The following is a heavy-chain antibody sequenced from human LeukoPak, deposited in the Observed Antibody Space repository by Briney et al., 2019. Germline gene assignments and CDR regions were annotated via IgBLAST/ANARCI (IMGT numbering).Heavy chain of an antibody. CDR1: GYTFTNHD. V-gene: IGHV1-2*02. D-gene: IGHD4-11*01. CDR3: ARVKVYSNFIDY. J-gene: IGHJ4*02. Sequence: ASMKVSCKASGYTFTNHDINWVRQTTGQGLEWMGWINPNSGGTNYAQKFQGRVTMTRDTSISTAYMELSRLRSDDTAVYYCARVKVYSNFIDYWGQGTLVTVSS. CDR2: INPNSGGT.